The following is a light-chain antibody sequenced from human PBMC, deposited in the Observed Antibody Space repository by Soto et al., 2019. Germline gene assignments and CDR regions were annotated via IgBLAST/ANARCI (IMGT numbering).Light chain of an antibody. CDR1: SSDVGGYDY. Sequence: QSALTQPRSVSGSPGQSVTISCTGTSSDVGGYDYVSWYQQHPDKAPKLTVYDVTKRPSGVPDRFSGSKSGNTASLTISGLQAEDEADYYCCSYTGAYGVFGTGTKVTVL. J-gene: IGLJ1*01. CDR3: CSYTGAYGV. CDR2: DVT. V-gene: IGLV2-11*01.